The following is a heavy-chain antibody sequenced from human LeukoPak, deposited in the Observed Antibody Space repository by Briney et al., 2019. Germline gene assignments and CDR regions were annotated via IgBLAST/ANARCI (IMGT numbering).Heavy chain of an antibody. V-gene: IGHV4-39*01. CDR1: GGSISCSSYY. Sequence: PSETLSLTCTVSGGSISCSSYYWGWIRQPPGKGLEWIGSIYYSGSTYYNPSLKSRVTISVDTSKNQFSLKLSSVTAADTAVYYCARTYGYYYYGMDVWGQGTTVTVSS. CDR3: ARTYGYYYYGMDV. D-gene: IGHD4-17*01. CDR2: IYYSGST. J-gene: IGHJ6*02.